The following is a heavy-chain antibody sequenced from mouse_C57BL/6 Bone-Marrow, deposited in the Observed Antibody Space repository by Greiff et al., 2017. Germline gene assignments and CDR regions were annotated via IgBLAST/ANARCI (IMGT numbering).Heavy chain of an antibody. J-gene: IGHJ4*01. CDR1: GFSLTSYG. Sequence: VQLQQSGPGLVQPSQSLSITCTVSGFSLTSYGVHWVRQSPGKGLEWLGVLWRGGSTDYNAAFMSRLSITKDNSKSHVFFKMNILQADDTAIYYCAKSYYSIYYYAMDYWGQGTTVTVSS. CDR3: AKSYYSIYYYAMDY. CDR2: LWRGGST. D-gene: IGHD2-5*01. V-gene: IGHV2-5*01.